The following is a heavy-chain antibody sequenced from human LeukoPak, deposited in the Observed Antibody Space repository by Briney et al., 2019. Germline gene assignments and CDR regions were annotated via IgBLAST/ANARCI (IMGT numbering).Heavy chain of an antibody. CDR2: IYSGGST. CDR3: ASLGYSYGNHHFDY. D-gene: IGHD5-18*01. J-gene: IGHJ4*02. CDR1: GFTVSNNY. V-gene: IGHV3-66*01. Sequence: PGGSLRLSCAASGFTVSNNYMSWVRQAPGKGLEWVSVIYSGGSTYYADSVKGRFTISRDNSKNTLYLQMNSLRAEDTAVYYCASLGYSYGNHHFDYWGPGTLVTVSS.